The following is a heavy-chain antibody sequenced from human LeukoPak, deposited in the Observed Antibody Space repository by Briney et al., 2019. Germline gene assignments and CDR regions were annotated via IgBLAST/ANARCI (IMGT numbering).Heavy chain of an antibody. Sequence: GRSLRLSCAASGFTFSSYGMHWVRQAPGKGLEWVAVISYDGSNKYYADSVKGRFTISRDNSKNTLYLQMNSLRAEDTAVYYCAKEGRDYGDRFDYWGQGTLVTVSS. CDR1: GFTFSSYG. CDR2: ISYDGSNK. D-gene: IGHD4-17*01. J-gene: IGHJ4*02. V-gene: IGHV3-30*18. CDR3: AKEGRDYGDRFDY.